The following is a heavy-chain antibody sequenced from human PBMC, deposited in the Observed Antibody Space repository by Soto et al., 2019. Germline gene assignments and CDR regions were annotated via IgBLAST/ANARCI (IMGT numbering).Heavy chain of an antibody. CDR1: GDSYSISTYS. CDR3: AGMPFTSGLRFDP. V-gene: IGHV4-30-2*01. CDR2: IYQSGVT. J-gene: IGHJ5*02. D-gene: IGHD6-19*01. Sequence: SETLSLTCNMSGDSYSISTYSWSWIRQPPGKALQWIGFIYQSGVTSYNPSLASRVSISLDRSNNQCYLKLKSVTAADTAVYFFAGMPFTSGLRFDPWGPGTLVTVS.